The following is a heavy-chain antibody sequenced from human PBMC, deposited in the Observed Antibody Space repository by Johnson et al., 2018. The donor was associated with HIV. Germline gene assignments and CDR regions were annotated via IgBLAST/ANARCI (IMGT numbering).Heavy chain of an antibody. J-gene: IGHJ3*02. V-gene: IGHV3-20*04. Sequence: VQLVESGGGVVRPGGSLRLSCAASGFTFDDYGMSWVRQAPGKGLEWVSGINWNGGNIGYGDSVKGRFTISRDNAKNSLYLQMNSLRAEDMALDYCARWVGDIVVVPAAADAFDIWGQGTMVTVSS. CDR2: INWNGGNI. CDR1: GFTFDDYG. D-gene: IGHD2-2*01. CDR3: ARWVGDIVVVPAAADAFDI.